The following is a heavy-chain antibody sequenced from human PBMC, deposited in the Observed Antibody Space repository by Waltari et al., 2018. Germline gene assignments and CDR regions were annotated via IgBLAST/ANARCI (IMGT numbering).Heavy chain of an antibody. Sequence: QVQLQESGPGLVKPSETLSLTCIVSGGSISSHSWRWIRQPPGKGLEGFGFTYDRGRPNTNPCLRGRVTRPVATSKNHVSRRLGSVTAADTAVYYCAGVEYSSSWTYDYWGQGTLVTVSS. CDR1: GGSISSHS. J-gene: IGHJ4*02. CDR3: AGVEYSSSWTYDY. CDR2: TYDRGRP. D-gene: IGHD6-13*01. V-gene: IGHV4-59*11.